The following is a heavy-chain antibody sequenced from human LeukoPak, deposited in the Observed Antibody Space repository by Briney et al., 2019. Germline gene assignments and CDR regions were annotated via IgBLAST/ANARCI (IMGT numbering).Heavy chain of an antibody. CDR2: IYYSGST. V-gene: IGHV4-59*01. CDR3: ARGGLRGWDTAMVHDAFDI. D-gene: IGHD5-18*01. Sequence: SETLSLTCTVSGASISSYYWSWIRQPPGRGLEWIGYIYYSGSTNYNPSLKSRVTISVDTSKNQFSLKLSSVTAADTAVYYCARGGLRGWDTAMVHDAFDIWGQGTMVTVSS. CDR1: GASISSYY. J-gene: IGHJ3*02.